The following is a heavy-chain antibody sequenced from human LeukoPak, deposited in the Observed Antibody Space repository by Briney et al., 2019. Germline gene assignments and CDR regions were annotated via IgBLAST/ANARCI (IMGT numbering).Heavy chain of an antibody. J-gene: IGHJ4*02. D-gene: IGHD3-10*01. V-gene: IGHV4-4*07. CDR3: ARVLDYCGSGTRDFDY. CDR1: GGSISSYY. CDR2: TYTSGTN. Sequence: SETLSRTCTGSGGSISSYYWSWIRQPAGQGLEGIGRTYTSGTNYSNQFLKGRVTMSVDTSKSQFSLKLSSVTAADTAVYYCARVLDYCGSGTRDFDYWGQGILVTVSS.